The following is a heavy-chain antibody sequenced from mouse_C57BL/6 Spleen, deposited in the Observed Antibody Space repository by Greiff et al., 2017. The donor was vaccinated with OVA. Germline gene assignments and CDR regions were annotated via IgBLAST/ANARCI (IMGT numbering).Heavy chain of an antibody. Sequence: QVQLQQPGAELVKPGASVKLSCKASGYTFTSYWMHWVKQRPGQGLEWIGMIHPNSGSTNYNEKFKSKATLTVDKSSSTAYMQLSSLTSEDSAVDDCARSRQRRSDAMDYWGQGTSVTVSS. CDR3: ARSRQRRSDAMDY. V-gene: IGHV1-64*01. D-gene: IGHD3-2*02. CDR2: IHPNSGST. CDR1: GYTFTSYW. J-gene: IGHJ4*01.